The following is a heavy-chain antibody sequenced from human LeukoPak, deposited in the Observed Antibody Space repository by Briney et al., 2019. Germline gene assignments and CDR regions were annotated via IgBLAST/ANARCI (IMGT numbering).Heavy chain of an antibody. CDR1: GGSFSGYY. Sequence: SETLSLTCAVYGGSFSGYYWSWIRQPPGKGLEWIGEINHSGSTNYNPSLKSRVTISVDTSKNQFSLKLSSVTAADTTVYYCAGVAPTAGYSPPGYYGSGSRSKYYFDYWGQGTLVTVSS. V-gene: IGHV4-34*01. D-gene: IGHD3-10*01. J-gene: IGHJ4*02. CDR2: INHSGST. CDR3: AGVAPTAGYSPPGYYGSGSRSKYYFDY.